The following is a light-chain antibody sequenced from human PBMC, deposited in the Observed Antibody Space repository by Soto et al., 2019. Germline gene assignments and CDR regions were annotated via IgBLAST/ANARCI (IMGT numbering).Light chain of an antibody. V-gene: IGKV1D-16*01. J-gene: IGKJ1*01. CDR3: QHYNSYSEA. Sequence: DIQLTQSPSSVSASVGDRVTVTCRASHDISSWLAWYQQKPGKAPRLLIFAASTLQSGVPSRFSGSGSGTDFTLTISSLQPDDFATYYCQHYNSYSEAFGQGTKVELK. CDR2: AAS. CDR1: HDISSW.